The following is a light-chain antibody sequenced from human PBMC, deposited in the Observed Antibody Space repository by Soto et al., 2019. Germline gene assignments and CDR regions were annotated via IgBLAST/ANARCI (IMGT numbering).Light chain of an antibody. J-gene: IGLJ2*01. V-gene: IGLV2-14*01. CDR3: SSYTSSNTLVV. CDR1: SSDVGGYNY. CDR2: DVS. Sequence: QSALTQPASVSGSPGQSITISCTGTSSDVGGYNYVSWYQQHPRKAPKLMIYDVSNRPSGVSNRFSGSKSGNTASLTISGLQAEDEADYYCSSYTSSNTLVVFGGGTQLTVL.